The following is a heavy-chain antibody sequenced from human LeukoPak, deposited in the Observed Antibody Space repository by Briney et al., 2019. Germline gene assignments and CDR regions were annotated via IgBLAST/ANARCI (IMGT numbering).Heavy chain of an antibody. V-gene: IGHV4-61*01. J-gene: IGHJ3*02. Sequence: PSETLSLTCTVSGYSISSGYYWGRIRQPPGKGLEWIGYIYYSGSTNYNPSLKSRVTISVDTSKNQFSLKLSSVTAADTAAFYCASLTTADAFDIWGQGTMVTVSS. CDR3: ASLTTADAFDI. D-gene: IGHD3-22*01. CDR2: IYYSGST. CDR1: GYSISSGYY.